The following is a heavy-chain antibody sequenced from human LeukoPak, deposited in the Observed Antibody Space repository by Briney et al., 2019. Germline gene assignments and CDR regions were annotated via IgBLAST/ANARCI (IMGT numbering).Heavy chain of an antibody. CDR2: ISGSGGST. J-gene: IGHJ4*02. V-gene: IGHV3-23*01. CDR1: GFTFSSYA. Sequence: GGSLRLSCAASGFTFSSYAMSWVRQATGKGLEWVSAISGSGGSTYYADSVKGRFTISRDNSKNTLYLQMNSLRAEDTAVYYCAKDRLADYVWGSYRYYFDYWGQGTLVTVSS. CDR3: AKDRLADYVWGSYRYYFDY. D-gene: IGHD3-16*02.